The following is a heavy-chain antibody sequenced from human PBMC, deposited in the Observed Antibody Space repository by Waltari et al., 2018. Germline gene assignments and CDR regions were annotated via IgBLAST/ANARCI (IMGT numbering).Heavy chain of an antibody. D-gene: IGHD6-13*01. V-gene: IGHV4-4*02. CDR2: IHQRGST. CDR3: ASHVSESGTRGFDN. Sequence: QVQLEESGPGLVKTSGPLSLSCAVSGGSITSHWWSWVRPPPGKGLEWIGEIHQRGSTYTTPSLNSRVSCSMDKSKNQFALRLDAMAVADTAVYYWASHVSESGTRGFDNWGQGTLVAVAS. CDR1: GGSITSHW. J-gene: IGHJ4*02.